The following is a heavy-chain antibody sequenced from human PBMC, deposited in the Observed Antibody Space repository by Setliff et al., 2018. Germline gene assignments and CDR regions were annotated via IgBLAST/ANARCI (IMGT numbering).Heavy chain of an antibody. CDR2: IGHTGSI. CDR3: ARDYVSGSYWTSEHYYYYGMDV. D-gene: IGHD3-16*01. CDR1: GFTFSAHY. J-gene: IGHJ6*02. V-gene: IGHV4-38-2*02. Sequence: GSLRLSCAASGFTFSAHYMDWLRQAPGKGLEWVGNIGHTGSINYNPSLKSRLTISRDTSKNQVSLKLNSVTATDTAVYYCARDYVSGSYWTSEHYYYYGMDVWGQGTTVTVSS.